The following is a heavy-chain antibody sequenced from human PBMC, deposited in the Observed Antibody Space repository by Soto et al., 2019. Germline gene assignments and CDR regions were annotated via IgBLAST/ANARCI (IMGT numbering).Heavy chain of an antibody. D-gene: IGHD2-2*02. Sequence: LRLSCVGSGFTFSTYSINWVRQAPGKGLEWVSSISSRSDVYYADSVKGRFTISRDNAKNSVSLQMNSPRAEDTAVYYCAREYTAWPLAYGLDVWGQGTTVTVSS. CDR3: AREYTAWPLAYGLDV. J-gene: IGHJ6*02. V-gene: IGHV3-21*01. CDR2: ISSRSDV. CDR1: GFTFSTYS.